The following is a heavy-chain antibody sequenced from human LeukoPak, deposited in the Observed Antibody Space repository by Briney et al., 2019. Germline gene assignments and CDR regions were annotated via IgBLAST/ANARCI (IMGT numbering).Heavy chain of an antibody. J-gene: IGHJ4*02. Sequence: PGGSLRLSCAASGFTFSSYAMHWVRQTPGKGLEWVAVISYDGSNKYYADSVKGRFTISRDNSKNTLYLQMNSLRAEDTSVYYCARDEIYSYGYGSYFDYWGQGTLVTVSS. V-gene: IGHV3-30*04. CDR1: GFTFSSYA. D-gene: IGHD5-18*01. CDR2: ISYDGSNK. CDR3: ARDEIYSYGYGSYFDY.